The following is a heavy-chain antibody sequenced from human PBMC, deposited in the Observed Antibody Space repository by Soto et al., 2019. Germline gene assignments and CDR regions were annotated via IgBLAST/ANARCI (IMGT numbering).Heavy chain of an antibody. V-gene: IGHV6-1*01. CDR3: ARDIIMATTHDYYYYYGMDV. CDR1: GDSVSSNSTA. D-gene: IGHD5-12*01. J-gene: IGHJ6*02. Sequence: PSQTLSLTCAISGDSVSSNSTAWNWIRQSPSRGLEWLGRTYYRSKWYNDYAVSVKSRITINPDTSKNQFSLQLNSVTPEDTAVYYCARDIIMATTHDYYYYYGMDVWGQGTTVTVSS. CDR2: TYYRSKWYN.